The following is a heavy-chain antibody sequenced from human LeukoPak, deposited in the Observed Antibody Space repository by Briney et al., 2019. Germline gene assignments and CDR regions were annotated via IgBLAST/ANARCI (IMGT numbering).Heavy chain of an antibody. V-gene: IGHV3-33*01. CDR1: GFTFSSYG. J-gene: IGHJ4*02. D-gene: IGHD6-19*01. Sequence: GGSLRLSCAASGFTFSSYGMHWVRQAPGKGLEWVAVIWYDGSNKYYADSVKGRFTISRDNSKNTLYLQMNSLRAEDTAVYYCARDPIAVAVTWYFDYWGQGTLVTVSS. CDR2: IWYDGSNK. CDR3: ARDPIAVAVTWYFDY.